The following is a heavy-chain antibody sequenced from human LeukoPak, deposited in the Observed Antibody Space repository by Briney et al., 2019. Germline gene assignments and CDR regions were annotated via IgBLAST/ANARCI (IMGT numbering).Heavy chain of an antibody. V-gene: IGHV4-39*01. J-gene: IGHJ3*02. CDR2: IYYSGST. CDR3: AIPRNADDAFDI. Sequence: SETLSLTCTVSGGSISSSSYYWGGIRQPPGKGLEWIGSIYYSGSTYYNPSLKSRVTISVDTSKNQFSLKLSSVTAADTAVYYCAIPRNADDAFDIWGQGTMVTVSS. CDR1: GGSISSSSYY.